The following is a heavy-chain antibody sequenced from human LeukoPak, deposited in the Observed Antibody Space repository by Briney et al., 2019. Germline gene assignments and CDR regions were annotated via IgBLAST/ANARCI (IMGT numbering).Heavy chain of an antibody. V-gene: IGHV1-2*04. Sequence: ASVKVSCKASGYTFTCYYMHWVRQAPGQGLEWMGWINPNSGGTNYAQKFQGWVTMTRDTSISTAYMELSRLRSDDTAVYYCARSAVSYYYYYGMDVWGQGTTVTVSS. J-gene: IGHJ6*02. CDR2: INPNSGGT. CDR1: GYTFTCYY. CDR3: ARSAVSYYYYYGMDV.